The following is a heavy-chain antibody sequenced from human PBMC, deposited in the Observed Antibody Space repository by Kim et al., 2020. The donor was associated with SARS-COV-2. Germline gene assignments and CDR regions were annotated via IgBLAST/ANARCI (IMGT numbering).Heavy chain of an antibody. D-gene: IGHD5-18*01. CDR3: ARDRDGYSYGSSGMDV. J-gene: IGHJ6*02. Sequence: VKGRFPISRDNSKNTVYLQMNSLRAEDTAVYYCARDRDGYSYGSSGMDVWGQGTTVTVSS. V-gene: IGHV3-30*07.